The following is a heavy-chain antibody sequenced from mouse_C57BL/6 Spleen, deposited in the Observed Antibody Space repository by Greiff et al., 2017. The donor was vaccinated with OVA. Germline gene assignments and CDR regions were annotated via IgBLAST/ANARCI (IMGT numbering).Heavy chain of an antibody. J-gene: IGHJ2*01. CDR1: GYSITSGYY. D-gene: IGHD1-2*01. CDR3: ARDTTASFDY. V-gene: IGHV3-6*01. Sequence: EVQVVESGPGLVKPSQSLSLTCSVTGYSITSGYYWNWIRQFPGNKLEWMGYISYDGSNNYNPSLKNRISITRDTSKNQFFLKLNSVTTEDTATYYCARDTTASFDYWGQGTTLTVSS. CDR2: ISYDGSN.